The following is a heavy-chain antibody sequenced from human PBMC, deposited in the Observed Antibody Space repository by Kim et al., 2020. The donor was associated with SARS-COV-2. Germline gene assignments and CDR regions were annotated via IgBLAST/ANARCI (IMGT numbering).Heavy chain of an antibody. Sequence: GGSLRLSCAASGFTFTNYAMSWVRKVPGKGLVWVAAVSENGYTTSFAKSVRGRLSISRDNFENTLSLQMGGLRAEDSAIYYCAREPLSGRDKYFDPWGQGTLVTVSS. CDR3: AREPLSGRDKYFDP. CDR1: GFTFTNYA. V-gene: IGHV3-23*01. D-gene: IGHD6-25*01. J-gene: IGHJ4*02. CDR2: VSENGYTT.